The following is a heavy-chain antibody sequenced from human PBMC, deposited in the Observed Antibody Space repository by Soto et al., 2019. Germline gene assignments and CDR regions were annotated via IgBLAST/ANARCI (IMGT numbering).Heavy chain of an antibody. CDR2: ISDRGDTT. Sequence: GGSLRLSCVASGFTIRSNAMYGVGQAPGKGLEWVSGISDRGDTTHYAESVKGRFTISRDTSKNTLYLQLNTLRADDTAVYYCAKDKPGTTSFDYWGQGTLVTVSS. D-gene: IGHD1-1*01. CDR3: AKDKPGTTSFDY. CDR1: GFTIRSNA. V-gene: IGHV3-23*01. J-gene: IGHJ4*02.